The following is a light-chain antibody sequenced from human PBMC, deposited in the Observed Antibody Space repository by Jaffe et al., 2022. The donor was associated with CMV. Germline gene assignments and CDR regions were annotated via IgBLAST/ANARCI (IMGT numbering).Light chain of an antibody. J-gene: IGKJ4*01. V-gene: IGKV3-15*01. CDR1: QTVTSN. CDR2: FAS. Sequence: EIVMTQSPATLSVSPGERATLSCRASQTVTSNLAWYQQKPGQAPRLLISFASTRAPAIPDRFSGSGSGTEFTLTISSLQSEDFALYYCQQYNNWPLTFGGGTKVEIK. CDR3: QQYNNWPLT.